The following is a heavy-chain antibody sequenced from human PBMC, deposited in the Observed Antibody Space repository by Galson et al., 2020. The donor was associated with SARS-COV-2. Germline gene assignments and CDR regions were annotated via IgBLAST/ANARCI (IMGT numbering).Heavy chain of an antibody. V-gene: IGHV3-73*01. Sequence: GGSLRLSCAASGLTFSGSAIHWVRQAAGKGLEWVGRIKGKGISYATAYAASVKGRFTMSRDDSKNTAYLQMNSLKTEDTAVYYCAVGYCDSNTCFPRFDPWGQGTLVTVSS. J-gene: IGHJ5*02. CDR3: AVGYCDSNTCFPRFDP. CDR1: GLTFSGSA. CDR2: IKGKGISYAT. D-gene: IGHD2-2*01.